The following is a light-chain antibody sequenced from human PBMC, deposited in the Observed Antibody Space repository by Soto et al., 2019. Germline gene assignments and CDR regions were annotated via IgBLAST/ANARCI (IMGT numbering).Light chain of an antibody. V-gene: IGKV1-39*01. CDR3: RHKYATHPT. Sequence: DIQMTQSPSSLSASVGDRLTITCRASESISTYLNWYHQRPGKAPKLLIFASASLQAGVPSRFSGSGSVTVFTLTLRRLQPEDYASYYCRHKYATHPTFGQGTQREMK. J-gene: IGKJ2*01. CDR2: ASA. CDR1: ESISTY.